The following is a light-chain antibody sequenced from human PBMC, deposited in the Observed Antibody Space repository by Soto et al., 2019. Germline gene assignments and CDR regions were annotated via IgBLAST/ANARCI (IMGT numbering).Light chain of an antibody. CDR2: RVS. Sequence: DIVMTQTPLPSPVTLGQPASISCTSSQSLLDRDGTTYLSWLHQRPGQPPRFLIGRVSDRFYRVQDTFSVSGTGTHFTLTISKVEPEDAGIYYCMPNRFFPSTVGPGTKVEI. V-gene: IGKV2-24*01. CDR1: QSLLDRDGTTY. CDR3: MPNRFFPST. J-gene: IGKJ3*01.